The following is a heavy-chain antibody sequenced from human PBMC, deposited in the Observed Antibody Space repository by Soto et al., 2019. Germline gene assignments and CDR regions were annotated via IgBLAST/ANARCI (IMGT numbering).Heavy chain of an antibody. CDR3: AIYDSSGSRGFQH. J-gene: IGHJ1*01. Sequence: QVQLQESGPGLVKPSQTLSLTCTVSGGSISSGGYYWSWIRQHPGKGLEWIGYIYYRGSTYYNPSLKSRVTISVDTSKNQFSLKLCSVTAADTAVYYCAIYDSSGSRGFQHWGQGTLVTVSS. CDR1: GGSISSGGYY. CDR2: IYYRGST. D-gene: IGHD3-22*01. V-gene: IGHV4-31*03.